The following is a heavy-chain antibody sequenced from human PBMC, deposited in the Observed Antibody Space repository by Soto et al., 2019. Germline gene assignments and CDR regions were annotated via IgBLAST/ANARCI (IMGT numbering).Heavy chain of an antibody. CDR3: ARESGATKHNGAFDI. D-gene: IGHD1-26*01. J-gene: IGHJ3*02. Sequence: SETLSLTCTVSGGSISSYYWSWIRQPPGKGLEWIGYIYYSGSTNYNPSLKSRVTISVDTSKNQFSLKLSSVTAADTAVYYCARESGATKHNGAFDIWGQGTMVTVSS. CDR2: IYYSGST. CDR1: GGSISSYY. V-gene: IGHV4-59*01.